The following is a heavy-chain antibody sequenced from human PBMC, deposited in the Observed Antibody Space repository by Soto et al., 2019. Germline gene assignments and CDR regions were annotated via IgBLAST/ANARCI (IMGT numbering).Heavy chain of an antibody. J-gene: IGHJ4*02. D-gene: IGHD6-13*01. CDR3: AKATRGGAATLIRDY. CDR2: IWFDGSKE. Sequence: PGGSLRLSCTTSGFSFSSHGFHWVRQAPGKGLEWVSVIWFDGSKEYYADSVKGRFTVSRDDPQNTLYLQMNSLRAEDTAVYYCAKATRGGAATLIRDYWGQGTLVTISS. V-gene: IGHV3-33*06. CDR1: GFSFSSHG.